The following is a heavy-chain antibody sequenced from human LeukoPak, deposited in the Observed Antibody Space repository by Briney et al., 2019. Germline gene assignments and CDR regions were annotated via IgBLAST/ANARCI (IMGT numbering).Heavy chain of an antibody. CDR2: ISSSRSYI. J-gene: IGHJ4*02. D-gene: IGHD2-15*01. CDR1: GFTFSSYS. V-gene: IGHV3-21*01. Sequence: PGGSLRLSCAASGFTFSSYSMNWVRQAPGKGLGWVSSISSSRSYIYYADSVKGRFTISRDNAKNSLYLQMNSLRAEDTAVYYCARLYCSGGSCYFFDYWGQGTLVTVSS. CDR3: ARLYCSGGSCYFFDY.